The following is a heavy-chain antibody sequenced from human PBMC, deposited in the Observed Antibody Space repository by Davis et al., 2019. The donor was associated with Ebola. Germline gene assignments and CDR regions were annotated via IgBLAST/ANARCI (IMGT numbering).Heavy chain of an antibody. J-gene: IGHJ5*02. Sequence: SVKVSCKASGGTFSSYAISWVRQAPGQGLEWMGRIIPILGIANYAQKFQGRVTITADKSTSTAYMELRSLRSDDTAVYYCARDGVQGFDPWGQGTLVTVSS. CDR1: GGTFSSYA. D-gene: IGHD3-10*01. CDR2: IIPILGIA. V-gene: IGHV1-69*04. CDR3: ARDGVQGFDP.